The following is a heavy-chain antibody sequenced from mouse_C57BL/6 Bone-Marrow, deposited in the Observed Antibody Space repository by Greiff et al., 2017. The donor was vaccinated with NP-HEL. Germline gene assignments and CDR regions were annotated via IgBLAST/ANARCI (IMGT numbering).Heavy chain of an antibody. D-gene: IGHD2-5*01. V-gene: IGHV5-4*03. CDR1: GFTFSSYA. Sequence: DVKLVESGGGLVKPGGSLKLSCAASGFTFSSYAMSWVRQTPEKRLEWVATISDGGSYTYYPDNVKGRFIIARDNAKNTLYLQMSHLRSEDTAMYYCARGNYYSNSWFAYWGQGTLVTVSA. J-gene: IGHJ3*01. CDR3: ARGNYYSNSWFAY. CDR2: ISDGGSYT.